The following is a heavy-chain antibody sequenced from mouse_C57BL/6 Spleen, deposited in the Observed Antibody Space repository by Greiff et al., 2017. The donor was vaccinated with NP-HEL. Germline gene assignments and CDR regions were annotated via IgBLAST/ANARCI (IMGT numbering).Heavy chain of an antibody. CDR1: GFNIKDYY. V-gene: IGHV14-1*01. Sequence: DVQLQESGAELVRPGASVKLSCTASGFNIKDYYMHWVKQRPEQGLEWIGRIDPEDGDTEYAPKFQGKATMTADTSSNTAYLQLSSLTSEDTAVYYCTTFRFITTVVAESFDDWGQGTTLTVSS. J-gene: IGHJ2*01. CDR3: TTFRFITTVVAESFDD. CDR2: IDPEDGDT. D-gene: IGHD1-1*01.